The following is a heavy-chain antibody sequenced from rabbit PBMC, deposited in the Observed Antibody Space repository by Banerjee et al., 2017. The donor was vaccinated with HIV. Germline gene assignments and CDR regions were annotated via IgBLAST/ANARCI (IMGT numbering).Heavy chain of an antibody. CDR2: INTNSGNA. V-gene: IGHV1S45*01. CDR1: GFSFSNKYV. CDR3: ARDERYGGTSFSGMDL. D-gene: IGHD2-1*01. Sequence: QEQLVESGGGLVKPEGSLTLTCTASGFSFSNKYVMCWVRQAPGKGLEWIACINTNSGNAVYASWAKGRFTISKTSSTTVTLQMTSLTAADTATYFCARDERYGGTSFSGMDLWGQGTLVTVS. J-gene: IGHJ6*01.